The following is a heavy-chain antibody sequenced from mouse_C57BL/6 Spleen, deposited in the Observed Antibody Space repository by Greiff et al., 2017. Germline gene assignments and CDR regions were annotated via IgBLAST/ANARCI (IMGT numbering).Heavy chain of an antibody. CDR1: GFSLTSYG. CDR2: IWRGGST. Sequence: VKLQESGPGLVQPSQSLSITCTVSGFSLTSYGVHWVRQSPGKGLEWLGVIWRGGSTDYNAAFMSRLSITKDNSKSQVCFKMNSLQADDTAIYYCAKDYYGSSYGYFDVWGTGTTVTVSS. D-gene: IGHD1-1*01. V-gene: IGHV2-5*01. CDR3: AKDYYGSSYGYFDV. J-gene: IGHJ1*03.